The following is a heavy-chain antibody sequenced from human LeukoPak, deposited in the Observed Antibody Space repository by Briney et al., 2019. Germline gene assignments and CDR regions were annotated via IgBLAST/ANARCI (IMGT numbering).Heavy chain of an antibody. CDR1: GFTFDDYA. Sequence: SLRLSCAASGFTFDDYAMHWVRQAPGKGLEWVSGISWNSGSIGYADSVKGRFTISRDNAKNSLYLQMNSLRAEDTAVYYCARESRGYDILTGKYHRGYYSYYMDVWGKGTTVTVSS. CDR2: ISWNSGSI. V-gene: IGHV3-9*01. D-gene: IGHD3-9*01. J-gene: IGHJ6*03. CDR3: ARESRGYDILTGKYHRGYYSYYMDV.